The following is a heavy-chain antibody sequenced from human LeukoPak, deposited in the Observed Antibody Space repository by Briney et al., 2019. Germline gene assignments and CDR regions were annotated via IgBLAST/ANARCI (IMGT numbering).Heavy chain of an antibody. CDR1: GFTFDDYA. CDR2: ISWNSGSI. V-gene: IGHV3-9*01. D-gene: IGHD3-16*01. Sequence: PGGSLRLSCAASGFTFDDYAMHWVRQAPGKGLEWVSGISWNSGSIGYADSVKGRFTISRDNAKNSLYLQMNSLRAEDTAVYYCARAGRTFGGVIIYWGQGTLVTVSS. CDR3: ARAGRTFGGVIIY. J-gene: IGHJ4*02.